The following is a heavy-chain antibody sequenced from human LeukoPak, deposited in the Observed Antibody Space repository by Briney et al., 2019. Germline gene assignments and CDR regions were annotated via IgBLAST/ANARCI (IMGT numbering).Heavy chain of an antibody. CDR1: GYTFTGYY. Sequence: ASVKVSCKASGYTFTGYYMHWVRQAPGQGLEWMGWINPNSGGTNYAQKFQGRVTMTRDTSISTAYMELSSLRSEDTAVYYCARADYDFWSGYPRPIQNYGMDVWGQGTTVTVSS. J-gene: IGHJ6*02. CDR2: INPNSGGT. CDR3: ARADYDFWSGYPRPIQNYGMDV. D-gene: IGHD3-3*01. V-gene: IGHV1-2*02.